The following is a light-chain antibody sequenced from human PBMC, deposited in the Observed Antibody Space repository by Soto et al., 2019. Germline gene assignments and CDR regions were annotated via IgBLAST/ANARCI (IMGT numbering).Light chain of an antibody. Sequence: QSALTQPASVSGSPGQSITISCTGSSSDVGAYNFVSWYQHHPGRAPKLILYEVTTRPSGVSSRFSGSKSGNMASLTISGLQADDEATYYCSSYTSTNTPYVFGTGTQLTVL. J-gene: IGLJ1*01. V-gene: IGLV2-14*01. CDR3: SSYTSTNTPYV. CDR2: EVT. CDR1: SSDVGAYNF.